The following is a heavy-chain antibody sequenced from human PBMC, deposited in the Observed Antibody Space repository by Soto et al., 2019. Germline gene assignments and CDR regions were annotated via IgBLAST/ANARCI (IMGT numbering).Heavy chain of an antibody. V-gene: IGHV4-61*01. D-gene: IGHD3-3*01. CDR1: GGSVSSGSYY. Sequence: SETLSLTCTVSGGSVSSGSYYWSWIRQPPGKGLEWIGYIYYSGSTNYNPSLKSRVTISVDTSKNQFSLKLSSVTAAETAGYYCARDRRYDLWSGGNYYYYYGMDVWGQGTTVTVSS. CDR3: ARDRRYDLWSGGNYYYYYGMDV. J-gene: IGHJ6*02. CDR2: IYYSGST.